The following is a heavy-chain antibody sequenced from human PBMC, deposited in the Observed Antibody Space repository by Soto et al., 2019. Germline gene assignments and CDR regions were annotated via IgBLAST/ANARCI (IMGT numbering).Heavy chain of an antibody. V-gene: IGHV1-18*01. J-gene: IGHJ4*02. CDR3: ARHYCSSTSCYGVFDY. CDR1: GYTFTSYG. D-gene: IGHD2-2*01. CDR2: ISAYNGNT. Sequence: ASVKVSCKASGYTFTSYGISWERQAPGQGLEWMGWISAYNGNTNYAQKLQGRVTMTTDTSTSTAYMELRSLRSDDTAVYYCARHYCSSTSCYGVFDYWGQGTLVTVSS.